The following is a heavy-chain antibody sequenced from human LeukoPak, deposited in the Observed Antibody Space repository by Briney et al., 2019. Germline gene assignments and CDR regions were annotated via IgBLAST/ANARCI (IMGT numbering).Heavy chain of an antibody. CDR3: ASENYDILTGYDC. V-gene: IGHV3-21*01. CDR1: GFTFSSYS. D-gene: IGHD3-9*01. J-gene: IGHJ4*02. Sequence: PGGSLRLSCAASGFTFSSYSMNWVRQAPGKGLEWVSSISSSSSYIYYADSVKGRFTISRDNAKNSLYLQMNSLRAEDTAVYYCASENYDILTGYDCWGQGTLVTVSS. CDR2: ISSSSSYI.